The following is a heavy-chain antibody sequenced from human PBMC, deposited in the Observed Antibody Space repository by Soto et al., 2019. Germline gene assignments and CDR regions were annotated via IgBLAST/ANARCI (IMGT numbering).Heavy chain of an antibody. CDR1: GYSLTSDIY. V-gene: IGHV4-38-2*01. CDR3: AKKGCYPSGRINLFDS. Sequence: SETLSLTCAVSGYSLTSDIYWGWIRQPPGKGLEWTGSIYSGSTYYTPSLKSRVTISVDTSKNRFSLRLTSVTAADTAMYYCAKKGCYPSGRINLFDSWGQGTLVTVSS. J-gene: IGHJ4*02. CDR2: IYSGST. D-gene: IGHD3-10*01.